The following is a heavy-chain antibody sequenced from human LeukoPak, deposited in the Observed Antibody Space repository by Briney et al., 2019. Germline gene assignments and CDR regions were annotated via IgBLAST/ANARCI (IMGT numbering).Heavy chain of an antibody. CDR1: GFTFSSYW. V-gene: IGHV3-7*01. CDR2: IKQDGSEK. CDR3: ARLRGLYSDTNRYQTALDC. D-gene: IGHD1-26*01. J-gene: IGHJ4*02. Sequence: GGSLRLSCAASGFTFSSYWMSWVRQAPGKGLEWVANIKQDGSEKYYVDSVKGRFTISRDNAKNPLYVQMNSLRAEDTAVYYCARLRGLYSDTNRYQTALDCWGQGTLVTVSS.